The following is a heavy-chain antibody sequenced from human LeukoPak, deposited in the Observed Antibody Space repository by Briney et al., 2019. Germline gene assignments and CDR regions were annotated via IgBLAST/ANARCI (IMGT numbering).Heavy chain of an antibody. CDR2: IYTSGST. CDR1: GGSISSYY. CDR3: ARMYSSFFRRFDP. J-gene: IGHJ5*02. D-gene: IGHD6-19*01. Sequence: SETLSLTCTVSGGSISSYYWSWIRQPAGKGLEWIGRIYTSGSTNYNPSLKSRVTISVDRSKNQFSLKLTSVTTADTAVYYCARMYSSFFRRFDPWGQGTLVTVSA. V-gene: IGHV4-4*07.